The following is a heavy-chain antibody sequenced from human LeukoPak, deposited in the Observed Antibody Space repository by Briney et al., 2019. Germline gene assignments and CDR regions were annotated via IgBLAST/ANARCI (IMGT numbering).Heavy chain of an antibody. J-gene: IGHJ4*02. CDR3: ARGYYYDSSERSFDY. D-gene: IGHD3-22*01. CDR2: INHSGST. Sequence: SETLSLTCAVYGGSFSGYYWSWIRQPPGKGLEWIGEINHSGSTNYNPSLKSRVTISVDTSKNQFSLKLSSVTAADTAVYYCARGYYYDSSERSFDYWGQGTLVTVSS. CDR1: GGSFSGYY. V-gene: IGHV4-34*01.